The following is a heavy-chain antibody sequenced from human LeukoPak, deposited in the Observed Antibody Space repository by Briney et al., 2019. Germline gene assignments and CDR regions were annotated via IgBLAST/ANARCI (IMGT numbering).Heavy chain of an antibody. V-gene: IGHV3-43D*03. D-gene: IGHD2-2*01. Sequence: GGSLRLSCAASGFTFDDYAMHWVRQAPGKGLEWVSLIHWDGGSAYYADSVKGRFTISRDNSKNSLYLQMNSLRAEDTALYYCAKIGSSTSPDSWGQGTLVTVSS. CDR3: AKIGSSTSPDS. CDR1: GFTFDDYA. CDR2: IHWDGGSA. J-gene: IGHJ5*01.